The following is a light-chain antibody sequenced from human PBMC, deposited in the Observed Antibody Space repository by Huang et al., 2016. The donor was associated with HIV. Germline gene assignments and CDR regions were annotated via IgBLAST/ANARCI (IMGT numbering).Light chain of an antibody. CDR3: MQETPWPPYT. Sequence: DVVLNQSPLSLPVTLGQSASISCRSSQTLEYSNGNTYLSWFHQRPGQSPRRLIYNVFNRDCGVPDSYGGRGSGTDFTLKSSRVEAEDVGIYYGMQETPWPPYTLAQGTKWEI. CDR1: QTLEYSNGNTY. V-gene: IGKV2-30*01. J-gene: IGKJ2*01. CDR2: NVF.